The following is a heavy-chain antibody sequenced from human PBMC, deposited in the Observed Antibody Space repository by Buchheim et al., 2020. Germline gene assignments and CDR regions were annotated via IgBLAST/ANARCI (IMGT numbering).Heavy chain of an antibody. CDR2: IWYDGSNK. Sequence: QVQLVESGGGVVQPGRSLRLSCAASGFTFSSYGMHWVRQAPGKGLEWVAVIWYDGSNKYYADSVKGRFTISRDNSKNTLYLQMNSLRAEDTAVYYCAREEGLEMATIFYYGMDVWGQGTT. D-gene: IGHD5-24*01. CDR3: AREEGLEMATIFYYGMDV. CDR1: GFTFSSYG. V-gene: IGHV3-33*01. J-gene: IGHJ6*02.